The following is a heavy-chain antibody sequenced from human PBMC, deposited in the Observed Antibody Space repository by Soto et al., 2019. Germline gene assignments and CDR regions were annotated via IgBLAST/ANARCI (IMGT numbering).Heavy chain of an antibody. V-gene: IGHV3-30-3*01. CDR2: ISYDGSNK. CDR3: ARLHASYYYGMDV. J-gene: IGHJ6*02. Sequence: VGSLRLSCAASGFTFSSYAMHWVRQAPGKGLEWGAVISYDGSNKYYADSVKGRFTISRDNCKNTLYLQMNSLRAEDTAVYYCARLHASYYYGMDVWGQGTTVTASS. CDR1: GFTFSSYA.